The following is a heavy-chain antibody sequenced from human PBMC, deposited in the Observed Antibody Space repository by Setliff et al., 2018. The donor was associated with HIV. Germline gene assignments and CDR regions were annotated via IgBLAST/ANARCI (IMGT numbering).Heavy chain of an antibody. J-gene: IGHJ4*02. CDR1: GGTFSSQT. Sequence: ASVKVSCKASGGTFSSQTISWVRQAPGQGLEWVGGIIPIFGAANYAQKFQGRVTITADEFTSTAYMELYSLRPEDTAVYYCARDGGALKDDHGDNGWGLGYFDYWGQGTLVTVSS. D-gene: IGHD4-17*01. CDR2: IIPIFGAA. V-gene: IGHV1-69*13. CDR3: ARDGGALKDDHGDNGWGLGYFDY.